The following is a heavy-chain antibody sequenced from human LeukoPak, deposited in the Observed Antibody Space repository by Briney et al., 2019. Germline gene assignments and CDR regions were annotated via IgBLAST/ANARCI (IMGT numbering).Heavy chain of an antibody. J-gene: IGHJ4*02. CDR2: INSDGSST. D-gene: IGHD6-19*01. CDR3: ARSFGRSGWGLFDY. Sequence: GGSLRLSCAGSGFSFSFYWMHWVRHAPGKGLVWVSRINSDGSSTKYADSVKGRFTISRDNAKNSLHLQMNSLRAEDTAVYYCARSFGRSGWGLFDYWGQGTLVTVSS. V-gene: IGHV3-74*03. CDR1: GFSFSFYW.